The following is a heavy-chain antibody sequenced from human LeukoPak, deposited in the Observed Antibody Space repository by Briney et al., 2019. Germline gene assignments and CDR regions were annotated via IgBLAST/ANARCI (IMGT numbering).Heavy chain of an antibody. CDR1: GGSISSHC. D-gene: IGHD6-6*01. V-gene: IGHV4-59*11. CDR2: IYYSGST. Sequence: PSETLSLTCTVSGGSISSHCWSWIRQPPGKGLEWIGYIYYSGSTNYNPSLKSRVTISVDTSKNQFSLKLSSVTAADTAVYYCASLSSLEDAFDIWGQGTMVTVSS. J-gene: IGHJ3*02. CDR3: ASLSSLEDAFDI.